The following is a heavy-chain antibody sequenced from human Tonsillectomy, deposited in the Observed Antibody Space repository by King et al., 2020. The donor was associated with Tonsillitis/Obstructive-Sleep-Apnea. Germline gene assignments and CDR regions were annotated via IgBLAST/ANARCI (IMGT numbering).Heavy chain of an antibody. V-gene: IGHV3-64*01. D-gene: IGHD2-2*01. J-gene: IGHJ4*02. CDR1: GFTFSSYA. Sequence: EVQLVESGGGLVQPGGSLRLSCAASGFTFSSYAMHWVRQGPGKGLDYVSAISTHGGSTYYASSVKGRFTISRDNSKNTLFLQMGSLRADDMAIYYCARANCSTTSCLNDYWGQGTLVTVSS. CDR2: ISTHGGST. CDR3: ARANCSTTSCLNDY.